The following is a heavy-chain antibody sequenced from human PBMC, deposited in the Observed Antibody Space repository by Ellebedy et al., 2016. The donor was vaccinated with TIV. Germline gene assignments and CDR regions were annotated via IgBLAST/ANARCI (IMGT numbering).Heavy chain of an antibody. CDR1: GFSFSSYS. CDR2: ISSSSSTI. V-gene: IGHV3-48*01. J-gene: IGHJ6*03. D-gene: IGHD2-21*02. Sequence: GGSLRLSCAASGFSFSSYSMNRVRQAPGKGLEWVSYISSSSSTIYYADSVKGRFTISRENAKNSLYLQMNSLRAGDTAVYYCARGRNCGGDCYPGWYYYMDVWGKGTTVTVSS. CDR3: ARGRNCGGDCYPGWYYYMDV.